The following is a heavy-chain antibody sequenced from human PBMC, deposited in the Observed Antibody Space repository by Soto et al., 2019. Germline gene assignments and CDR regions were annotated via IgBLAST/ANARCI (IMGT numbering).Heavy chain of an antibody. D-gene: IGHD2-15*01. J-gene: IGHJ4*02. CDR2: ISGSGGST. CDR3: AKADRQYCSGGSCYVGGFDY. Sequence: EVPLLESGGGLVQPGGSLRLSCAASGFTFSSYAMSWVRQAPGKGLEWVSAISGSGGSTYYADSVKGRFTISRDNSKNTLYLQMNSLRAEDTAVYYCAKADRQYCSGGSCYVGGFDYWGQGTLVTVSS. CDR1: GFTFSSYA. V-gene: IGHV3-23*01.